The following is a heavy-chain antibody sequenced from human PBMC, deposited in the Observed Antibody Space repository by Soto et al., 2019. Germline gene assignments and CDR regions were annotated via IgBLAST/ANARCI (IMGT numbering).Heavy chain of an antibody. CDR2: INAGNGNT. CDR3: ARTKYSSGWYTNYCYYGMDA. D-gene: IGHD6-19*01. J-gene: IGHJ6*02. CDR1: GYTFTSWA. V-gene: IGHV1-3*01. Sequence: ASVKVSCKASGYTFTSWAMHWVRQAPGQRLEWMGWINAGNGNTKYSQKFQGRVTITRDTSASTAYMELSSLRSEDTAVYYCARTKYSSGWYTNYCYYGMDAWDQGTKDTVSS.